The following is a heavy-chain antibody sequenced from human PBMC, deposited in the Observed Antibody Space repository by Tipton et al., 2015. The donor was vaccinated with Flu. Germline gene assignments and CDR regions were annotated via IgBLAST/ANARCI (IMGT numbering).Heavy chain of an antibody. Sequence: GEALSSGGYYWSWIHQHPGKGLEWIGYIYHNGNTYYNPSLKSRVTISVDRSKNHFSLKLNSVTAADTAIYYCARGRYCSSGTCDAFDIWGQGTMVTVSS. V-gene: IGHV4-30-2*01. CDR2: IYHNGNT. CDR1: GEALSSGGYY. CDR3: ARGRYCSSGTCDAFDI. J-gene: IGHJ3*02. D-gene: IGHD2-2*01.